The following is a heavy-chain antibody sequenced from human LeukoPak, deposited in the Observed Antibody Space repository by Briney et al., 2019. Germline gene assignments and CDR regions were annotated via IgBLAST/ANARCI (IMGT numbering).Heavy chain of an antibody. Sequence: SETLSLTCTVSGDSISSYSWGWIRQPPGKGLEWIGYIYYSGSTNYNPSLKSRVTISVDMSKNQFALRLNSVTAADTAVYCCARRHGSGDWFDPWGQGTLVTVSS. CDR1: GDSISSYS. CDR2: IYYSGST. V-gene: IGHV4-59*08. J-gene: IGHJ5*02. CDR3: ARRHGSGDWFDP. D-gene: IGHD3-10*01.